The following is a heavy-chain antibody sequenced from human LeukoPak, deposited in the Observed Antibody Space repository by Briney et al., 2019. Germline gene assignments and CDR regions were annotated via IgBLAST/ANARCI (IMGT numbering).Heavy chain of an antibody. CDR1: GFTFSDSA. CDR3: TGGTTVTTLDY. Sequence: GGSLRLSCASSGFTFSDSAMHWVREASGKGLEWVGRIRSKAGNYATEYTASVKGRFTISRDDSKKTAYLQMNSLKTEDTAVYYCTGGTTVTTLDYWGQGTLVTVSS. J-gene: IGHJ4*02. D-gene: IGHD4-17*01. CDR2: IRSKAGNYAT. V-gene: IGHV3-73*01.